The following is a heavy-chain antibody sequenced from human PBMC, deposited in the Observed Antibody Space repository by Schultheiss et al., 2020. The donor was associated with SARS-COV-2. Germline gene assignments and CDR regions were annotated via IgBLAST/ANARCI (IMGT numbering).Heavy chain of an antibody. CDR3: ARSQEGDRYYYYMDV. D-gene: IGHD3-16*01. J-gene: IGHJ6*03. V-gene: IGHV3-30*03. CDR1: GFTVSSNY. Sequence: GGSLRLSCAASGFTVSSNYMSWVRQAPGKGLEWVAVISYDGSNKYYADSVRGRFTISRDNSKNTVYLQMDSLRPEDTALYYCARSQEGDRYYYYMDVWGHGTAVTVSS. CDR2: ISYDGSNK.